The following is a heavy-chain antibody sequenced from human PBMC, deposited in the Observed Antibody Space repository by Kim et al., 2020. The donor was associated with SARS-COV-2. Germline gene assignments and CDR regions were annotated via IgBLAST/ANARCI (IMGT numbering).Heavy chain of an antibody. D-gene: IGHD6-13*01. CDR2: MNPNSGNT. V-gene: IGHV1-8*01. CDR1: GYTFTSYD. Sequence: ASVKVSCKASGYTFTSYDINWVRQATGQGLEWMGWMNPNSGNTGYAQKFQGRVTMTRNTSISTAYMELSSLRSEDTAVYYCARGVIAAAGRDYRGQGTLVTVSS. CDR3: ARGVIAAAGRDY. J-gene: IGHJ4*02.